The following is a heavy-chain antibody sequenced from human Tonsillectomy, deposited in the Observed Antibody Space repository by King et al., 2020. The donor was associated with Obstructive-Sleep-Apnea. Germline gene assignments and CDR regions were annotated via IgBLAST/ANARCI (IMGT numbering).Heavy chain of an antibody. J-gene: IGHJ3*02. V-gene: IGHV3-7*03. CDR1: GFTFDNHY. CDR2: IKQDGSEQ. D-gene: IGHD6-19*01. Sequence: VQLVESGGGLVQPGGSLRLSCAASGFTFDNHYMAWVRQAPGKGLEWVANIKQDGSEQFYVDSVQGRFTIARATAKNSLYLQMNSLRADDTAVYYCAREGLLYRSGKIVDDAPDMWGQGTMVNVSS. CDR3: AREGLLYRSGKIVDDAPDM.